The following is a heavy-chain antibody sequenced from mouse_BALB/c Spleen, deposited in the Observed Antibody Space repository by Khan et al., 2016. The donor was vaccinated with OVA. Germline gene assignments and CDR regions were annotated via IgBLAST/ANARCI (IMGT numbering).Heavy chain of an antibody. Sequence: QVQLQQSGAELVKPGASVKLSCKASGYTFTSYYMYWVKQRPGQGLEWIGEINPSNGGTNFNEKFKSKATLTVDKSSSTAYMQLSSLPSEDSAVYYCTRSSYYGYFDVWGAGTTVTVSS. CDR2: INPSNGGT. J-gene: IGHJ1*01. CDR3: TRSSYYGYFDV. V-gene: IGHV1S81*02. CDR1: GYTFTSYY. D-gene: IGHD6-1*01.